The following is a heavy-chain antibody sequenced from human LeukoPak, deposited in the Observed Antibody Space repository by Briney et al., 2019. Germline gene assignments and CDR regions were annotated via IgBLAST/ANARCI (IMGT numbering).Heavy chain of an antibody. Sequence: PGRSLRLSCAASGFTSSSYGMHWVRQAPGKGLEWVAVISYDGSNKYYADSVKGRFTISRDNSKNTLYLQMNSLRAEDTAVYYCAKPGPSYYDSSGYYPDYWGQGTLVTVSS. CDR1: GFTSSSYG. V-gene: IGHV3-30*18. J-gene: IGHJ4*02. CDR3: AKPGPSYYDSSGYYPDY. CDR2: ISYDGSNK. D-gene: IGHD3-22*01.